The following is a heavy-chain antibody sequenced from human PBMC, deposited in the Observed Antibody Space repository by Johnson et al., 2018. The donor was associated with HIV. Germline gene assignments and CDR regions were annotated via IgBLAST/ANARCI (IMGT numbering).Heavy chain of an antibody. Sequence: VQLVESGGGLVQPGGSLRLSCAVSGFTFSSYDMHWVRQGTGKGLEWVSDIGTAGDTYYPGSVKGRFTISRENAKNSLYLQMNSLRVEDTAVYYCAKGAGLEPWDVFDIWGQGTMVTVSS. CDR1: GFTFSSYD. J-gene: IGHJ3*02. CDR3: AKGAGLEPWDVFDI. V-gene: IGHV3-13*01. CDR2: IGTAGDT. D-gene: IGHD1-1*01.